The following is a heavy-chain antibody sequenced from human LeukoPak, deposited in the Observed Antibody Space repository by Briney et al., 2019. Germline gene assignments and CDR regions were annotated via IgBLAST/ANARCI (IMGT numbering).Heavy chain of an antibody. V-gene: IGHV4-34*01. D-gene: IGHD3-22*01. Sequence: SETLSLTCAVYGGSFSGFYWTWIRQTPRKGLEWIGEINHSGTTNYNPSLKSRVTISVDTSKNQFSLKLTSVTAADTAVYYCARGDSSGHPAFDYWGQGTLVTVSS. CDR1: GGSFSGFY. CDR3: ARGDSSGHPAFDY. J-gene: IGHJ4*02. CDR2: INHSGTT.